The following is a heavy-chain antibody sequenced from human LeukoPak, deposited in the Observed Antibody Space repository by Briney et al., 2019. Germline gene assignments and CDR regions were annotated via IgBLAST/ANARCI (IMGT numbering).Heavy chain of an antibody. V-gene: IGHV3-23*01. CDR1: GFTFSTYA. CDR3: AKSVGGVVVVAADY. D-gene: IGHD2-15*01. CDR2: ISGSGGST. J-gene: IGHJ4*02. Sequence: GGSLRLSCAASGFTFSTYAMTWVRQAPGKGLEWVSVISGSGGSTYYADSVKGRFTLSRDNSKNTLYLQMNSLRAEDTAVYYCAKSVGGVVVVAADYWGQGTLVTVSS.